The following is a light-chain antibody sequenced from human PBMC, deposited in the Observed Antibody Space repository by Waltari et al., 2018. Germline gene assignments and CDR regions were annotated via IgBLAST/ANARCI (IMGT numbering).Light chain of an antibody. V-gene: IGLV2-23*03. J-gene: IGLJ2*01. CDR2: EGN. CDR1: SSDVDSYNL. Sequence: QSALTQPASVSGSPGQSLTISCSRSSSDVDSYNLVSWYQQHPGKVPKLILYEGNKRPSGVSNRFSGSKSGDTASLTISGLQAEDEAAYYCCSYVTSRTFVFGGGTKVSVL. CDR3: CSYVTSRTFV.